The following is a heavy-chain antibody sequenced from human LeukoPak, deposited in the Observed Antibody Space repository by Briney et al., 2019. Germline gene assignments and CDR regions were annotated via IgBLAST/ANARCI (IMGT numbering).Heavy chain of an antibody. D-gene: IGHD3-10*01. CDR1: GYTFTDYY. CDR3: ATDPEVLAMVRGVIIPQRGN. Sequence: ASVKISCKVSGYTFTDYYMHWVQQAPGKGLEWMGLVDPEDGETIYAEKFQGRVTITADTSTDTAYMELSSLRSEDTAVYYCATDPEVLAMVRGVIIPQRGNWGQGTLVTVSS. J-gene: IGHJ4*02. CDR2: VDPEDGET. V-gene: IGHV1-69-2*01.